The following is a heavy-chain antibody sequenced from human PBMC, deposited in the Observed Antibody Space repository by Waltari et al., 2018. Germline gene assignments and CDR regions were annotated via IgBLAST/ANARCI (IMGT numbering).Heavy chain of an antibody. CDR1: GFPFSNAW. Sequence: EVQLVASGGGLVKPGGSLRLSCAASGFPFSNAWMRWVRQAPGKGLEWVVRIKSKTDGGTPDDAEPVKGRFTISRDDSKTTLYLQMNSLKTEDTAVYYCTTEGVGGYFDYWGQGTLVTVSS. V-gene: IGHV3-15*01. CDR3: TTEGVGGYFDY. CDR2: IKSKTDGGTP. J-gene: IGHJ4*02.